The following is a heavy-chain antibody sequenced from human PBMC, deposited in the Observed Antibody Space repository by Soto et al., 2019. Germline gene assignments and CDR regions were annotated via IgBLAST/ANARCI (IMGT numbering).Heavy chain of an antibody. CDR3: AKERLGYFDY. CDR1: GFTFNSYA. CDR2: ITGSGGST. Sequence: GGSLRLSCAASGFTFNSYAMSWVRQAPGKGLEWVSAITGSGGSTYYADSMKGRVTISRDNSKNTLYLQMNSLRAEDTAVYYCAKERLGYFDYWGQGILVTVSS. D-gene: IGHD4-17*01. J-gene: IGHJ4*02. V-gene: IGHV3-23*01.